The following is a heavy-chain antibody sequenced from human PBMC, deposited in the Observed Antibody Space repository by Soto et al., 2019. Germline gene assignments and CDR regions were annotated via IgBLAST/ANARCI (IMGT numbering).Heavy chain of an antibody. CDR1: GTSISSTNYY. CDR3: ATGPCSSNGYSQFDY. J-gene: IGHJ4*02. CDR2: IYYTGMT. D-gene: IGHD6-25*01. V-gene: IGHV4-39*01. Sequence: SETLSLTCTVSGTSISSTNYYWGWIRQPPGKGLEWITSIYYTGMTYYNPSLKSRVTISVDTSKNQFSLKLSSVTAADRAVYYCATGPCSSNGYSQFDYLGQGTLVTVSS.